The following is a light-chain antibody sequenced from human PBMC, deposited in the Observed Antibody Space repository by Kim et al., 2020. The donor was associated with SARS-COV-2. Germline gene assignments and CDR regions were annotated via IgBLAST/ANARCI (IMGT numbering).Light chain of an antibody. Sequence: YELTQPPSVSVSPGQTASITCSGDKLGDKYACWYQQKPGQSPVLVIYQDSKRPSGIPERFSGSNSGNTATLTISGTQAMDEADYYCQAWDSSTGMVFGGGTQLTVL. V-gene: IGLV3-1*01. CDR1: KLGDKY. J-gene: IGLJ2*01. CDR2: QDS. CDR3: QAWDSSTGMV.